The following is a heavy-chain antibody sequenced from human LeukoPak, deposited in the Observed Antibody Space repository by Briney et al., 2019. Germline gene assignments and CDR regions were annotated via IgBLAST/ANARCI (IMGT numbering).Heavy chain of an antibody. CDR2: IGGSGDST. J-gene: IGHJ1*01. V-gene: IGHV3-23*01. CDR1: GFTFSSHT. D-gene: IGHD6-6*01. Sequence: SGGSLRLSCAASGFTFSSHTMSWVRQAPGKGLEWVSAIGGSGDSTYYADPVKGRFTISRDNSQNTLYLQMNSLRAEDTAVYYCAKDPLEQLSTIYFQNWGQGTLVTVSS. CDR3: AKDPLEQLSTIYFQN.